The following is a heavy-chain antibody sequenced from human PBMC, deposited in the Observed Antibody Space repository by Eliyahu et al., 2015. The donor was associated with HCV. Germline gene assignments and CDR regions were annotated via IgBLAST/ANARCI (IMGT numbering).Heavy chain of an antibody. CDR2: INPSTGGT. CDR3: ARDSVFDY. Sequence: QVHLVQSXAEVKKPGASVRVSCXASGYXFTGYHVHWVRQAPGQGLEWMGWINPSTGGTKYAQKFQGMVTMTRDTSINRVYMELSRLRSDDTAVYYCARDSVFDYWGQGTLVTVSS. D-gene: IGHD3-10*01. V-gene: IGHV1-2*02. CDR1: GYXFTGYH. J-gene: IGHJ4*02.